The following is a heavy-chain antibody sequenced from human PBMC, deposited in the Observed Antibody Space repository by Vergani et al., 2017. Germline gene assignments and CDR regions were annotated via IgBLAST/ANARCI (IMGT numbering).Heavy chain of an antibody. CDR1: GFTLSSHA. V-gene: IGHV3-33*01. Sequence: QVQLEESGGGVVQPGRSLRLSCAGSGFTLSSHAMHWVRQAPGKGLEWVACIWYDGGKEYYADSVKGRFTISRDNSKNTLYLKMNNLRAADTAVYYCARSGYCAHGVCYMIYYYYMDVWGKGTAVTVSS. D-gene: IGHD2-8*01. CDR3: ARSGYCAHGVCYMIYYYYMDV. CDR2: IWYDGGKE. J-gene: IGHJ6*03.